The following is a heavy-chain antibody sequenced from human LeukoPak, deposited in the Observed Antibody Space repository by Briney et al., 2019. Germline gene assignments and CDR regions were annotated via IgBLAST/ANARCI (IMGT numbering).Heavy chain of an antibody. J-gene: IGHJ3*02. CDR2: VYYSGST. Sequence: SETLSLTCTVSGGSISTSTHYWGWIRQPPGMGLEWIGNVYYSGSTDYNPSLKSRVTISVDTSKNQFSLKLSSVTAADTAVYYCARGWKVVFYAFDIWGQGTMVTVSS. D-gene: IGHD3-22*01. V-gene: IGHV4-39*07. CDR1: GGSISTSTHY. CDR3: ARGWKVVFYAFDI.